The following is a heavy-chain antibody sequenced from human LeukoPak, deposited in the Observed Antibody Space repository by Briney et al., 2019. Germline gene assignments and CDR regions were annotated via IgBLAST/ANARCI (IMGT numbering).Heavy chain of an antibody. CDR1: GFTFSSYS. D-gene: IGHD6-13*01. CDR2: ISSSSSTI. Sequence: AGTLTLSCAASGFTFSSYSRNWVRQAPGKGLEWVSYISSSSSTIYYADSVKGRFTISRDNAKNSLYLQMTSLRDEDTAVYYCAREAAATDCWGEGTLVTVCS. CDR3: AREAAATDC. J-gene: IGHJ4*02. V-gene: IGHV3-48*02.